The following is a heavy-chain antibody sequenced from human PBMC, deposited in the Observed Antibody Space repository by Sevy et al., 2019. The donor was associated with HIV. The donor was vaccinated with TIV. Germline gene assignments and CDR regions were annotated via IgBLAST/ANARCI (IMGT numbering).Heavy chain of an antibody. CDR2: ISSSSSYI. V-gene: IGHV3-21*01. Sequence: GGSLRLSCAASGFTFSSYSMNWVRQAPGKGLEWVSSISSSSSYIYYEGSVKGRLTISRDNAKNSLYLQMNSLRAEDTAVYYCARDAALSNYYDSSGYPNAFDIWGQGTMVTVSS. D-gene: IGHD3-22*01. CDR3: ARDAALSNYYDSSGYPNAFDI. J-gene: IGHJ3*02. CDR1: GFTFSSYS.